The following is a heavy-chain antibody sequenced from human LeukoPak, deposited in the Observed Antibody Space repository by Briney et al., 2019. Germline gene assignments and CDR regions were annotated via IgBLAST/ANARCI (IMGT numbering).Heavy chain of an antibody. CDR3: ARHSANSSSWSYYYYYYMDV. D-gene: IGHD6-13*01. Sequence: GRSLRLSRAASAFIFSSYAMHWVRQAPGKGLEWVAVISYDGSNKYYADSVKGRFTISRDNSKNTLYLRMNSLRAEDTAVYYCARHSANSSSWSYYYYYYMDVWGKGTTVTVSS. CDR2: ISYDGSNK. V-gene: IGHV3-30*04. J-gene: IGHJ6*03. CDR1: AFIFSSYA.